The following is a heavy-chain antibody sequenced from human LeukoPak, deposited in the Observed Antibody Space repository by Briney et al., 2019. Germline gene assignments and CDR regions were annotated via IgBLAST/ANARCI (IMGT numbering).Heavy chain of an antibody. D-gene: IGHD2-8*02. V-gene: IGHV3-30*02. Sequence: GGSLRLSCAASGSTFGGSGMHWVRQAPGKGLDRVAFIQYDGGTEYYADSVKGRFTISRDNFKNTLSLQMNSLRADDTAVYYCAKDGSWSCTDWGQGTLVTVSS. CDR1: GSTFGGSG. CDR3: AKDGSWSCTD. CDR2: IQYDGGTE. J-gene: IGHJ4*02.